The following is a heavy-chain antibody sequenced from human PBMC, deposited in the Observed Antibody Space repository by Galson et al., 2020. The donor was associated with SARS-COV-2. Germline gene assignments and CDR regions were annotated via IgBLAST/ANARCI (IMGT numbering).Heavy chain of an antibody. D-gene: IGHD5-12*01. CDR2: ITGYSTTI. J-gene: IGHJ4*02. Sequence: GESLKISCAASGFTFINYNMNWVRQAPGKGLEWVSYITGYSTTIYYADSVKGRFTIPRDNAKKSLYLPMNGLRDEDTTVYYCARGYSAYDSSFDYWGQGTLVTVSA. CDR1: GFTFINYN. CDR3: ARGYSAYDSSFDY. V-gene: IGHV3-48*02.